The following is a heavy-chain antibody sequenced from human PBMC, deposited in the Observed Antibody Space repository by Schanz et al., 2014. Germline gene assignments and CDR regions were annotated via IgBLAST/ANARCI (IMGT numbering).Heavy chain of an antibody. CDR2: IWYDGSRK. V-gene: IGHV3-33*06. CDR1: GFSFSSYG. J-gene: IGHJ3*02. Sequence: VQLVESGGGVVQPGRSLRLSCAASGFSFSSYGMHWVRQAPGKGLEWVAMIWYDGSRKYYADSVKGRFTISRDNSKNILYLQMNSLRAEDTALYYCAKDPHKDYGGKPQTFDIWGQGTMVTVSS. D-gene: IGHD4-17*01. CDR3: AKDPHKDYGGKPQTFDI.